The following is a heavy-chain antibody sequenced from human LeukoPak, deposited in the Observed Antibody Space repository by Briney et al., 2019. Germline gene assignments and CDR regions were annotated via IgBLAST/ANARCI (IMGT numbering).Heavy chain of an antibody. CDR2: ISYDGSNK. Sequence: GGSLRLSCAASGFTFSSYAMHWVRQAPGKGLEWVAVISYDGSNKYYADSVKGRFTISRDNSKNTLYLQMNSLRAEDTAVYYCARDGLRVVLMVGRMDVWGKGTTVTVSS. CDR3: ARDGLRVVLMVGRMDV. J-gene: IGHJ6*04. D-gene: IGHD2-8*01. CDR1: GFTFSSYA. V-gene: IGHV3-30-3*01.